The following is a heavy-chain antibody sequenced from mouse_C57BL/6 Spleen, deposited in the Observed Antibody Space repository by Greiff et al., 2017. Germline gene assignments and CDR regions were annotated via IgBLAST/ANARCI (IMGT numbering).Heavy chain of an antibody. V-gene: IGHV1-18*01. CDR3: ARVDYDYDGFPLGY. CDR1: GYTFTDYN. Sequence: VQLQQSGPELVKPGASVKIPCKASGYTFTDYNMDWVKQSHGKSLEWIGDINPNNGGTIYNQKFKGKATLTVDKSSSTAYMELRSLTSEDTAVYYCARVDYDYDGFPLGYWGQGTTLTVSS. J-gene: IGHJ2*01. CDR2: INPNNGGT. D-gene: IGHD2-4*01.